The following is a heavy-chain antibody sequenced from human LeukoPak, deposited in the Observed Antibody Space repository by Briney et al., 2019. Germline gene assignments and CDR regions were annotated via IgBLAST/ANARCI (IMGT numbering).Heavy chain of an antibody. Sequence: PSQTLSLTCTVSGVSISSDSYYWSWIRQPAGKGLEWIGRFYTSGTTNYNPSLKSRVTISVDTSKNQFSLKLSSVTAADTAVYYCARDAMATGYFQHWGQGTLVTVSS. CDR3: ARDAMATGYFQH. V-gene: IGHV4-61*02. CDR1: GVSISSDSYY. J-gene: IGHJ1*01. D-gene: IGHD5-18*01. CDR2: FYTSGTT.